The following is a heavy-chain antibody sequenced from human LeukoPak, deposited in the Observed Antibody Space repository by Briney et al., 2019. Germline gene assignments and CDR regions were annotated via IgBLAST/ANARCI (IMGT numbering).Heavy chain of an antibody. Sequence: SETLSLTCTVSGGSISSGDYYWSWIRQPPGKGLEWIGYIYYSGSTYYNPSLKSRVTISVDTSKNQFSLKLSSVTAADTAVYYCAREGAGSGSLDYWGQGTLVTVSS. V-gene: IGHV4-30-4*08. D-gene: IGHD3-10*01. CDR2: IYYSGST. CDR1: GGSISSGDYY. J-gene: IGHJ4*02. CDR3: AREGAGSGSLDY.